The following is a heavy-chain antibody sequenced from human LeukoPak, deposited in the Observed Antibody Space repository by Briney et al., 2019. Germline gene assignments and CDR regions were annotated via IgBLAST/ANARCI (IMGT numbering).Heavy chain of an antibody. CDR3: AREDSSGSSDY. CDR2: IYSGGST. V-gene: IGHV3-53*01. J-gene: IGHJ4*02. Sequence: PGGSLRLSCAASGFTVSSSYMSWVRQAPGKGLEWVSVIYSGGSTYYADSVKGRFTISRDNSKNTLYLQMNSLRAEDTAVYYCAREDSSGSSDYWGQGTLVTVSS. CDR1: GFTVSSSY. D-gene: IGHD3-22*01.